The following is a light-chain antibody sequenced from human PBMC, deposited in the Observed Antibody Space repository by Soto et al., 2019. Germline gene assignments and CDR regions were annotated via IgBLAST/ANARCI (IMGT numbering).Light chain of an antibody. Sequence: QSVLTQPASVSGSPGQSITISCPGTSSEIGDYDYVSWYQHLPGKAPKLLIFDVTHRPSGVSDRFSGSKSGNTASLTISGVRPEDEADYYCCSYTDIALDVVFGGGTKLTVL. CDR2: DVT. CDR3: CSYTDIALDVV. CDR1: SSEIGDYDY. V-gene: IGLV2-14*01. J-gene: IGLJ2*01.